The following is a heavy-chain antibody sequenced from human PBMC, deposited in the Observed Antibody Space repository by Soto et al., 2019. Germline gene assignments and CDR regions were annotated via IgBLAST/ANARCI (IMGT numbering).Heavy chain of an antibody. D-gene: IGHD1-26*01. Sequence: SETLSLTCTVSGDSINYYYWSWIRRPPGRRLEWIGYIYYTGSTNYNPSLKSRVTFSVDSSKNQISLKLRSVTAADTAVYFCATSVAPYYFDSWGQGALVTVS. CDR1: GDSINYYY. J-gene: IGHJ4*02. V-gene: IGHV4-59*01. CDR2: IYYTGST. CDR3: ATSVAPYYFDS.